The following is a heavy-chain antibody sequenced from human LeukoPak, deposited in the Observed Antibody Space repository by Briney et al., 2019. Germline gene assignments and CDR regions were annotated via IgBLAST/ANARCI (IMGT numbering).Heavy chain of an antibody. Sequence: GGSLRLSCAASGFTFSSYAMSWVRPAPGKGLEWVSAISGSGGSTYYADSVKGRFTISRDNAKNTLYLQMNSLRAEDTAVYYCAKYDSSGSFDYWGQGTLVTVSS. CDR2: ISGSGGST. D-gene: IGHD3-22*01. V-gene: IGHV3-23*01. CDR1: GFTFSSYA. J-gene: IGHJ4*02. CDR3: AKYDSSGSFDY.